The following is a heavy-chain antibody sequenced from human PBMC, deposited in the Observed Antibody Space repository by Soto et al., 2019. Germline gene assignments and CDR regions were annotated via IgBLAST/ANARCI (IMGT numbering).Heavy chain of an antibody. CDR3: ARYYGDYKNYFDY. Sequence: PSETLSLTCTVTGGSISGCHNFWGWIRQPPGKGLELIGSIFYSGTTYNNPSLNSRVTLSVDTSKNQFSLKLNSVTAADTAVYYCARYYGDYKNYFDYWGQGTLVTVSS. V-gene: IGHV4-39*01. CDR1: GGSISGCHNF. D-gene: IGHD4-17*01. CDR2: IFYSGTT. J-gene: IGHJ4*02.